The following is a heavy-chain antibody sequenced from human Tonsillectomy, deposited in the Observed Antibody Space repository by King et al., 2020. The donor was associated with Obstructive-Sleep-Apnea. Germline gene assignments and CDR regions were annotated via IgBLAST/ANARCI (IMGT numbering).Heavy chain of an antibody. J-gene: IGHJ4*02. CDR2: IYWDDDK. CDR1: GVSLSTNGVV. V-gene: IGHV2-5*02. CDR3: ARHTPLPEILSELVSFAY. Sequence: VTLKESGPTLVKPTQTLTLTCTFSGVSLSTNGVVVGWIRQPPGNALEWRARIYWDDDKCYIPSLKTRLTNTKDTSKNKVVPTMPTLDTVDTATYYCARHTPLPEILSELVSFAYWGRGALVTVSS. D-gene: IGHD6-13*01.